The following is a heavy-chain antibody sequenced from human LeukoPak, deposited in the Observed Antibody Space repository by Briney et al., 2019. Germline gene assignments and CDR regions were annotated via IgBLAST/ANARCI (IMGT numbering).Heavy chain of an antibody. D-gene: IGHD3-22*01. Sequence: ASVKVSCKASGSTFTSYDINWVRQATGQGLEWMGWMNPNSGNTGYAQKFQGRVTITRNTSISTAYMELSSLRSEDTAVYYCARARDSSGYYDYWGQGTLVTVSS. V-gene: IGHV1-8*03. J-gene: IGHJ4*02. CDR3: ARARDSSGYYDY. CDR2: MNPNSGNT. CDR1: GSTFTSYD.